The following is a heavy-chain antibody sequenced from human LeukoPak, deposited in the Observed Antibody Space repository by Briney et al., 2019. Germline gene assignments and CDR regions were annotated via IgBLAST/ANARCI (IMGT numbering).Heavy chain of an antibody. J-gene: IGHJ4*02. CDR2: ISYDGGNK. CDR1: GFTFSSYG. CDR3: AKDAPYSGSYYGASYYFDY. Sequence: GGSLRLSCAASGFTFSSYGMHWVRQAPGKGLEWVAVISYDGGNKYYADSVKGRFTISRDNSKNTLYLQMNSLRAEDTAVYYCAKDAPYSGSYYGASYYFDYWGQGTLVTVSS. V-gene: IGHV3-30*18. D-gene: IGHD1-26*01.